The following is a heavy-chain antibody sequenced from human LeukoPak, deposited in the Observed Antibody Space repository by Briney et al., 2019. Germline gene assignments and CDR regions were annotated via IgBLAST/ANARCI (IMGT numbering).Heavy chain of an antibody. V-gene: IGHV3-74*01. CDR3: TRVQAGRSGLMDV. D-gene: IGHD2-8*02. Sequence: GGSLRLSCAASGFSLSGYWMHWVRHAPGKGLVWVSRISPEGSGTTYADSVKGRFTISRDNAKNTLYLQMNSLRDEDAAVYHCTRVQAGRSGLMDVWGRGTTVTVSS. J-gene: IGHJ6*02. CDR2: ISPEGSGT. CDR1: GFSLSGYW.